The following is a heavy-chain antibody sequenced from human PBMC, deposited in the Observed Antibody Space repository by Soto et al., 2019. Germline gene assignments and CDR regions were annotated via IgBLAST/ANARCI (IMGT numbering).Heavy chain of an antibody. CDR2: ISYDGSNK. V-gene: IGHV3-30*03. D-gene: IGHD5-12*01. Sequence: QVQLVESGGGVVQPGRSLRLSCAASGFTFSSYGMHWVRQAPGKGLEWVAVISYDGSNKYYADSVKGRFTISRDNSKNTLYLQMNSLRAEYTAVYYCAGVESGHDWEDYYYGMDVWGQGTTVTVSS. CDR3: AGVESGHDWEDYYYGMDV. J-gene: IGHJ6*02. CDR1: GFTFSSYG.